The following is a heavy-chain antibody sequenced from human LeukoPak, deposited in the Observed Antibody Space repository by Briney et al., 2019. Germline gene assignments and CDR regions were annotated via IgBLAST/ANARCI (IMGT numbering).Heavy chain of an antibody. CDR2: INHSEST. V-gene: IGHV4-34*01. CDR3: ARCLYDIWTGYNAPFDY. D-gene: IGHD3-9*01. CDR1: GGSFCGYY. J-gene: IGHJ4*02. Sequence: SETLSLTCAVYGGSFCGYYWSWIRQPPGKGLEWFGEINHSESTNYNPSLKSRVTISVDTTKNQFSLKLSSVTAADTAVYYCARCLYDIWTGYNAPFDYWGQGTLVTVSS.